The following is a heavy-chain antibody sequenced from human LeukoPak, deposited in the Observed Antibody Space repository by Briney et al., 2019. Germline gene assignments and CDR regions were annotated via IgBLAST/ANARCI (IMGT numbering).Heavy chain of an antibody. CDR2: ISYSGST. J-gene: IGHJ4*02. Sequence: SETLSLTCTVSGGSISSYHWSWIRQPPAKGLEWIGYISYSGSTNYNPSLKSRVTISVDTSENQFSLKVTSVTAADTAVYYCAKGGEPYYYGSSDYFDSWGQGTLVTVSS. D-gene: IGHD3-22*01. CDR3: AKGGEPYYYGSSDYFDS. CDR1: GGSISSYH. V-gene: IGHV4-59*01.